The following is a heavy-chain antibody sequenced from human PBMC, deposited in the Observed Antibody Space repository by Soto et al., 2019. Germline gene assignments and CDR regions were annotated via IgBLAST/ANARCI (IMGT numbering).Heavy chain of an antibody. Sequence: QVQLQESGPGLAKPSETLSLTCTVSGGSISTYYWRWIRQPPGKGLEWIGYIYYSGSTNYNPSLKSRVTISVDTSKNQFSLKLSSVTAADTAVYYCARGVWRHIDYWGQGTLVTVSS. CDR3: ARGVWRHIDY. CDR2: IYYSGST. D-gene: IGHD3-3*01. V-gene: IGHV4-59*08. CDR1: GGSISTYY. J-gene: IGHJ4*02.